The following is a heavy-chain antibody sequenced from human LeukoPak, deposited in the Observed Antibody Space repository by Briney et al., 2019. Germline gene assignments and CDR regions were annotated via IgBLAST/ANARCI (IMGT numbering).Heavy chain of an antibody. CDR1: GYTFTSYG. V-gene: IGHV1-18*01. Sequence: ASVKVSCKAPGYTFTSYGISWVRQAPGQGLEWMGWISAYNGNTNYAQKLQGRVTMTTDTSTSTAYMELRSLRSDDTAVYYCARDRRGYSYGPQDYWGQGTLVTVSS. CDR2: ISAYNGNT. J-gene: IGHJ4*02. CDR3: ARDRRGYSYGPQDY. D-gene: IGHD5-18*01.